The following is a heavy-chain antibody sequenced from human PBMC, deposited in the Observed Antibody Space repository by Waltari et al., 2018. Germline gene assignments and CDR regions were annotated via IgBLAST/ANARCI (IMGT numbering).Heavy chain of an antibody. CDR3: AREPKGLGILIYYFDY. CDR1: GGSISSGSYY. Sequence: QVQLQESGPGLVKPSQTLSLTCTVSGGSISSGSYYWSWIRQPAGKGLEWIGRIYTSGSTNYNPSRKSRVTISVDTSKNQFSLKLSAVTAADTAVYYCAREPKGLGILIYYFDYWGQGTLVTVSS. V-gene: IGHV4-61*02. D-gene: IGHD7-27*01. J-gene: IGHJ4*02. CDR2: IYTSGST.